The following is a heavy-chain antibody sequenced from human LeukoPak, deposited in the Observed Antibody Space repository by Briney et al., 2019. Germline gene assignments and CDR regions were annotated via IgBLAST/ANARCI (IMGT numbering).Heavy chain of an antibody. J-gene: IGHJ4*02. CDR3: AKDGGGYCSSTSCYTDYFDY. V-gene: IGHV3-30*18. D-gene: IGHD2-2*02. CDR2: ISYDGSSK. CDR1: GMTFDRHG. Sequence: SGGSLRLSCVVSGMTFDRHGMHWVRQPPGKGLEWVAGISYDGSSKYYADSVKGRFTIFRDNSRNTLYLQMNSLRAEDTALYYCAKDGGGYCSSTSCYTDYFDYWGQGTLVTVSS.